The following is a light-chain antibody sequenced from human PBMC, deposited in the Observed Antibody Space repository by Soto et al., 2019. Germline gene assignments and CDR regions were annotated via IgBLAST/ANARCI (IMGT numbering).Light chain of an antibody. CDR3: QQYNDWPLT. J-gene: IGKJ1*01. Sequence: EIVLTQSPGTLSLSPVERATLSCMASQSISSSYLAWYQQKPGQAPSLLIYGAFTRATGIPARFSGTGSGTEFTLTISSLQSEDFALYYCQQYNDWPLTFGQGTKVDIK. V-gene: IGKV3-15*01. CDR2: GAF. CDR1: QSISSSY.